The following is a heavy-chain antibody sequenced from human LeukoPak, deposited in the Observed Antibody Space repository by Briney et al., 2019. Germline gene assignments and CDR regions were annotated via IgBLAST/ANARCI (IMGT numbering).Heavy chain of an antibody. D-gene: IGHD6-19*01. CDR2: IYYSGST. Sequence: SETLSLTCTVSGGSISSSSYYWGWIRQPPGNGLEWIGSIYYSGSTYYNPSLKSRVTISVDTSKNQFSLKLSSVTAADTAVYYCASQGYSSGWYFDYWGQGTLVIVSS. V-gene: IGHV4-39*01. J-gene: IGHJ4*02. CDR3: ASQGYSSGWYFDY. CDR1: GGSISSSSYY.